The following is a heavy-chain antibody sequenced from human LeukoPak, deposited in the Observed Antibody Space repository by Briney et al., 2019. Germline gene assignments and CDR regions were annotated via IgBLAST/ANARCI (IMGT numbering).Heavy chain of an antibody. D-gene: IGHD4-17*01. J-gene: IGHJ4*02. V-gene: IGHV3-7*01. CDR3: ARDLYGDYFFDY. CDR1: GFTFSSYY. CDR2: IKEDGSER. Sequence: GGSLRLSCVASGFTFSSYYMSWVRQAPGKGLEGVANIKEDGSERYYVDSMKGRFTISRDNAKNSLYLQMNSLRAEDTAVYYCARDLYGDYFFDYWGQGALVTVSS.